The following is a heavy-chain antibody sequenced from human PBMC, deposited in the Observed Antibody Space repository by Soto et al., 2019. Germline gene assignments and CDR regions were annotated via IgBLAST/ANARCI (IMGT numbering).Heavy chain of an antibody. D-gene: IGHD4-17*01. CDR2: INSDGSST. Sequence: EVQLVESGGGLVQPGGSLRLSCAASGLTFSSYWMHWVRQAPGKGLVWVSRINSDGSSTNYADSVKGRFTISRDNATNTLYLQMSSLRAEDTAVYYCALSHTVTTDYWGQGTLVTVSS. J-gene: IGHJ4*02. CDR1: GLTFSSYW. V-gene: IGHV3-74*01. CDR3: ALSHTVTTDY.